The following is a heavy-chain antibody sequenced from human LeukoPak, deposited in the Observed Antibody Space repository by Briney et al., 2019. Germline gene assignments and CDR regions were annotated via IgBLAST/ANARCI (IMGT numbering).Heavy chain of an antibody. D-gene: IGHD3-22*01. V-gene: IGHV4-34*01. CDR2: INHSGST. CDR1: GGSFSGYY. Sequence: SETLSLTCAVYGGSFSGYYWSWIRQPPGKGLEWIGEINHSGSTNYNPSLKSRVTISVDTSKNQFSLKLSSVTAADTAVYYCARQTYYYDSSGYPNDYWGQGTLVTVSS. CDR3: ARQTYYYDSSGYPNDY. J-gene: IGHJ4*02.